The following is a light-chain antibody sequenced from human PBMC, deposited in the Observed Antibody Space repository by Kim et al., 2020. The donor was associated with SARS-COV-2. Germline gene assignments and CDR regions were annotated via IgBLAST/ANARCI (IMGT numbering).Light chain of an antibody. J-gene: IGKJ5*01. CDR3: QQANSFPIT. CDR2: AAS. V-gene: IGKV1D-12*01. CDR1: QDIRRW. Sequence: ASVGDRVTITCRASQDIRRWLGWYQQKPGKAPKLLIYAASNLQSGVPSRISGSGAGTDFTLTISSLQPEDSATYYCQQANSFPITFGQGTRLEIK.